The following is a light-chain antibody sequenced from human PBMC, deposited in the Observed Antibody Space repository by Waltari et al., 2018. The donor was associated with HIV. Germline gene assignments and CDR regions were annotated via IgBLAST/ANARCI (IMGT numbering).Light chain of an antibody. V-gene: IGKV3-20*01. Sequence: EIVLTQSPGTLSLSPGERATLSCMASQSITSRFLAWFQQKPGQAPRLLIYGASTRATGIPDRFSGSGSGTDFTLTISRLEPEDFAVYYCQQYGTSLMFTFGQGTKVDI. J-gene: IGKJ2*01. CDR2: GAS. CDR3: QQYGTSLMFT. CDR1: QSITSRF.